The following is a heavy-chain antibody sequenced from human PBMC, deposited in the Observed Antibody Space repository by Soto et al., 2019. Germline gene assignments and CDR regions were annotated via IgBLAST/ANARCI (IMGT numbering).Heavy chain of an antibody. D-gene: IGHD4-17*01. Sequence: ASVKVPSKASGYTFTGYYLHSLCQAPGQGLEWMGWINPNSGGTNYAQKFQGWVTMTRDTSISTAYMELSRLRSDDTAVYYCARGTMTKVTQYYYYYYYMDVWVKGNTVTVSS. J-gene: IGHJ6*03. CDR1: GYTFTGYY. V-gene: IGHV1-2*04. CDR3: ARGTMTKVTQYYYYYYYMDV. CDR2: INPNSGGT.